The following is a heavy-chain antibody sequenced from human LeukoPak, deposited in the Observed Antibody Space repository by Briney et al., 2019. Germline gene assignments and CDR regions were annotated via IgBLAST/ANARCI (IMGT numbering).Heavy chain of an antibody. Sequence: GGSLRLSCAASGFTFSDYYMSWIRQAPGKGLEWVSYISSSGSTIYYADSVKGRFTISRDNAKNSLYLQMNSLRAEDTAVYYCARDYRSSSSSWYGLRVFDYWGQGTLVTVSS. D-gene: IGHD6-13*01. CDR3: ARDYRSSSSSWYGLRVFDY. CDR1: GFTFSDYY. CDR2: ISSSGSTI. J-gene: IGHJ4*02. V-gene: IGHV3-11*01.